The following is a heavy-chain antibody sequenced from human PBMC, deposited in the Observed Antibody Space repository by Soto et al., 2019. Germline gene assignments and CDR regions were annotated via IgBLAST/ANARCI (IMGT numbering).Heavy chain of an antibody. D-gene: IGHD6-19*01. V-gene: IGHV6-1*01. CDR3: ARDLKSIAVAGPYYYYGMDV. Sequence: PSQTLSLTCVISGDSVSSNSAAWNWIRQSPSRGLEWLGRTYYRSKWYNDYAVSVKSRITINPDTSKNQFSLQLNSVTPEDTAVYYCARDLKSIAVAGPYYYYGMDVWGQGTTVTVSS. CDR2: TYYRSKWYN. J-gene: IGHJ6*02. CDR1: GDSVSSNSAA.